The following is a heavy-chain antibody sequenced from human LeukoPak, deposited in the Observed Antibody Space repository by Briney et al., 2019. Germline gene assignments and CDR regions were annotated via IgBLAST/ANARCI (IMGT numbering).Heavy chain of an antibody. CDR3: VRGPYGATISKWFDP. D-gene: IGHD4/OR15-4a*01. CDR1: RGSISGYS. V-gene: IGHV4-59*01. J-gene: IGHJ5*02. Sequence: SETLSLTCTVSRGSISGYSWSWIRQSPGGGLEWIGYIYYSGDTAYNPSLRSRVTMSVDTSKNQFSLQLRSMTTADTAVYYCVRGPYGATISKWFDPWGQGTQVIVSP. CDR2: IYYSGDT.